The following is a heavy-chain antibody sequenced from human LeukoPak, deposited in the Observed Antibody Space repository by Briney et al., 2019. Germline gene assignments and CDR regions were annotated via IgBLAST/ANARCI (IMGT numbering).Heavy chain of an antibody. CDR1: GFTFSSYA. CDR3: TRRLMTTVNDY. Sequence: GGSLRLSCAASGFTFSSYAMSWVRQAPGKGLEWVSAISGSGGSTYYADSVKGRFTISRDNSKNMAYLQMNSLKTEHTAVYYCTRRLMTTVNDYWGQGTLVTVSS. D-gene: IGHD4-17*01. CDR2: ISGSGGST. V-gene: IGHV3-23*01. J-gene: IGHJ4*02.